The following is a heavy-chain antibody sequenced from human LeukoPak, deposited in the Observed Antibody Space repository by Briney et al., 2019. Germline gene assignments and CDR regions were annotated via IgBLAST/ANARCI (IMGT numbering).Heavy chain of an antibody. V-gene: IGHV1-69*13. J-gene: IGHJ4*02. CDR3: ATDTEMGIAVAGTLGY. CDR2: IIPIFGTA. CDR1: GYTFTSYY. D-gene: IGHD6-19*01. Sequence: ASVKVSCKASGYTFTSYYMHWVRQAPGQGLEWMGRIIPIFGTANYAQKFQGRVTITADESTSTAYMELSSLRSEDTAVYYCATDTEMGIAVAGTLGYWGQGTLVTVSS.